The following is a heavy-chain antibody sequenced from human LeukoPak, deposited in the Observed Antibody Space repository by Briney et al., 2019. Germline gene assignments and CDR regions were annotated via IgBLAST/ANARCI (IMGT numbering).Heavy chain of an antibody. V-gene: IGHV4-4*07. J-gene: IGHJ6*03. CDR2: MYIGGTR. Sequence: SETLSLTCSVSGVSISSYYWTWIRQPAGKGLEWIGRMYIGGTRNYNPSLKSRVTMSIDTSKNQFSLKLSSVTAADTAVYYCARHPGPSLEWLPQHYYYYYMDVWGKGTTVTVSS. CDR1: GVSISSYY. CDR3: ARHPGPSLEWLPQHYYYYYMDV. D-gene: IGHD3-3*01.